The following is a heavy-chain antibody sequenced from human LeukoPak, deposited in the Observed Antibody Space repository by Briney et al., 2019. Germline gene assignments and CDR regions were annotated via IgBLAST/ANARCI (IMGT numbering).Heavy chain of an antibody. Sequence: ASVKVSCKASGYTFTGYYMHWVRQAPGQGLEWMGWINPNSGGTNYAQKFQGRVTMTRDTSISTAYMELSRLRSDDTAVYYCARDSVGLRPSRPLDYRGQGTLVTVSS. V-gene: IGHV1-2*02. CDR2: INPNSGGT. CDR3: ARDSVGLRPSRPLDY. CDR1: GYTFTGYY. J-gene: IGHJ4*02. D-gene: IGHD2-15*01.